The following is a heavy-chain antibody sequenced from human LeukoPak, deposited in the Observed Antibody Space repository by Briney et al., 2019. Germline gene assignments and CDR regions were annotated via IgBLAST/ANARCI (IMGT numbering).Heavy chain of an antibody. CDR1: GFTFSSSA. CDR3: ARDPGDYLFDY. CDR2: ISYDGSNK. Sequence: GGSLRLSCAASGFTFSSSAMHWVRQAPGKGLEWVAVISYDGSNKYYADSVKGRFTISRDNSKNTLYLQMNSLRAEDTAVYYCARDPGDYLFDYWGQGTLVTVSS. J-gene: IGHJ4*02. V-gene: IGHV3-30-3*01. D-gene: IGHD4-17*01.